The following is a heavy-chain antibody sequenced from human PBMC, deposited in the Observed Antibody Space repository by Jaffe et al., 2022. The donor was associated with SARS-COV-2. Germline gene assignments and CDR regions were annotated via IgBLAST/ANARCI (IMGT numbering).Heavy chain of an antibody. Sequence: QVQLVQSGAEVKKPGASVKVSCKASGYIFNSYGISWVRQAPGQGLEWMGWITVYNGNTNYAQKLQGRVTVTADASTSTAYMELRSLRSDDTAVYYCARDRGDRIDYWGQGTLVTVSS. V-gene: IGHV1-18*01. CDR1: GYIFNSYG. CDR3: ARDRGDRIDY. J-gene: IGHJ4*02. CDR2: ITVYNGNT. D-gene: IGHD3-10*01.